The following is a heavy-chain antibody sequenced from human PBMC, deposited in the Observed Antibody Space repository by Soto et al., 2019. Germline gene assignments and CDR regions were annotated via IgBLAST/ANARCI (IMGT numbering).Heavy chain of an antibody. CDR1: GVSISSGGYY. CDR3: ARDRLGYGHFEY. J-gene: IGHJ4*02. Sequence: TLSLTCTVSGVSISSGGYYWSWIRQHPWKGLEWIGYIYYSGSTYYNPSLTSRVTISVDTSKNQFSLKLSSVTAADTALYYCARDRLGYGHFEYWGQGTLVTVSS. CDR2: IYYSGST. D-gene: IGHD4-17*01. V-gene: IGHV4-31*03.